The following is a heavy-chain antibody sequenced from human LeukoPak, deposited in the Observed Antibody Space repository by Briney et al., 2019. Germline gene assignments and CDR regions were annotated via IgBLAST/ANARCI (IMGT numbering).Heavy chain of an antibody. V-gene: IGHV3-30*18. D-gene: IGHD3-10*01. CDR1: GFTFSSYW. Sequence: GGSLRLSCATSGFTFSSYWMSWVRQAPGKGLEWVAVISYDGSNKYYADSVKGRFTISRDNSKNTLYLQMNSLRAEDTAVYYCAKGDFRITMVRGVIITYFDYWGQGTLVTVSS. J-gene: IGHJ4*02. CDR3: AKGDFRITMVRGVIITYFDY. CDR2: ISYDGSNK.